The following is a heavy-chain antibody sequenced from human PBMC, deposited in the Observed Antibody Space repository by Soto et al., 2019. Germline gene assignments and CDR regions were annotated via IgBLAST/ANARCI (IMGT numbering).Heavy chain of an antibody. CDR3: ASRGGLGNYFDS. Sequence: GGSLRLSCAASGFTFRSFGMHWVRQAPGKGLQRVAYISNDGNKKYVDSVKGRFNIVRDNSKNSLFLEMSSLRLEDTARYYCASRGGLGNYFDSWGQGALVTVSS. J-gene: IGHJ4*02. CDR2: ISNDGNKK. D-gene: IGHD3-16*01. V-gene: IGHV3-30*03. CDR1: GFTFRSFG.